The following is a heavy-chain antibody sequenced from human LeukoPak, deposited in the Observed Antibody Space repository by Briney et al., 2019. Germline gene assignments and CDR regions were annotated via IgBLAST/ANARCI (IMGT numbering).Heavy chain of an antibody. CDR2: IKQDGSDK. V-gene: IGHV3-7*01. Sequence: PGGSLRLSCAASGFTFSTYWMNWVRQAPGKGLEWVANIKQDGSDKNYVDSVKGRFTISRDNARSSLYLQMNSLRADDTAVYYCAKASWERMGGAFDIWGQGTMVTVPS. CDR3: AKASWERMGGAFDI. CDR1: GFTFSTYW. J-gene: IGHJ3*02. D-gene: IGHD1-26*01.